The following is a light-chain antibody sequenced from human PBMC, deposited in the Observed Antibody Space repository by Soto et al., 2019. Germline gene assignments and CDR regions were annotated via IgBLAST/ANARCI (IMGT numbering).Light chain of an antibody. Sequence: EIVLTQSPGTLSLSPGERATLSCRASQSVSSNYLAWYQQKPGQAPRPLIYGASSRATGIPDRFSGSGAGTYFTLTSSRLEHEDFAVYYCQQYGSSPWTFGQGTKVEIK. CDR2: GAS. CDR3: QQYGSSPWT. V-gene: IGKV3-20*01. CDR1: QSVSSNY. J-gene: IGKJ1*01.